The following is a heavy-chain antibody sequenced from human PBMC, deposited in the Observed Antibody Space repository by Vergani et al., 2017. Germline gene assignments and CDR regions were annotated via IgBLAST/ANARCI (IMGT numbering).Heavy chain of an antibody. Sequence: QVQLVDSGGGVVQPGRSLRLSCAASGFTFSSYAMHWVRQAPGKGLEWVAVISYDGRNKYYADSVKGRFTISRDNSKNTLYLQMNSLRAEDTAVYYCARARSGSRIRRPNDAFDIWGQGTMVTVSS. J-gene: IGHJ3*02. CDR2: ISYDGRNK. V-gene: IGHV3-30*04. D-gene: IGHD1-26*01. CDR1: GFTFSSYA. CDR3: ARARSGSRIRRPNDAFDI.